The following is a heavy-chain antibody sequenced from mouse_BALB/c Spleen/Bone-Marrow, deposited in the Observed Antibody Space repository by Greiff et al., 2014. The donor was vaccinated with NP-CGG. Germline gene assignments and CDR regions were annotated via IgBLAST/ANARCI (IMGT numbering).Heavy chain of an antibody. CDR2: IWAGGST. D-gene: IGHD1-2*01. J-gene: IGHJ4*01. V-gene: IGHV2-9*02. Sequence: VKLLESGPGLVAPSQSLSITCTVSGFALTSYGVHWVRQPPGKGLEWLGVIWAGGSTNYNSALMSRLSVSKDNSKSQVFLKMNSLQTDDTAMYYCARITTATGTMDYWDQGTSVTVSS. CDR3: ARITTATGTMDY. CDR1: GFALTSYG.